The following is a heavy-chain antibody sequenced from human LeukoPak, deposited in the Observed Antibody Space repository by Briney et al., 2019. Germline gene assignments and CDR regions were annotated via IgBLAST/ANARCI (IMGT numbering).Heavy chain of an antibody. CDR3: ARGHYSGSCYYFDS. CDR2: IKQDGSAK. Sequence: PGGSLRLSCAASAFTFSSYWMSWVRQAPGKGLEWVANIKQDGSAKYYADSVKGRFTISRDNARNSLYMQLNSLRAEDTAVYYCARGHYSGSCYYFDSWGQGALVTVSS. CDR1: AFTFSSYW. D-gene: IGHD5-12*01. J-gene: IGHJ4*02. V-gene: IGHV3-7*01.